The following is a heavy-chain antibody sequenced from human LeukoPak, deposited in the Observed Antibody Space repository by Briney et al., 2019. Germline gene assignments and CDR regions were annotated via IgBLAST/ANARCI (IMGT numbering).Heavy chain of an antibody. J-gene: IGHJ4*02. CDR1: GGTSNSHA. CDR2: IIPNLGTT. CDR3: ATTNDGGGYQWGDFFDF. D-gene: IGHD3-22*01. Sequence: SVKVSRKASGGTSNSHAISWVRQAPGQGREWMGRIIPNLGTTNRAQNFQDRVTLTADKSTTTAYMELTSLTSDDTAVYYCATTNDGGGYQWGDFFDFWGQGTLVTVSS. V-gene: IGHV1-69*04.